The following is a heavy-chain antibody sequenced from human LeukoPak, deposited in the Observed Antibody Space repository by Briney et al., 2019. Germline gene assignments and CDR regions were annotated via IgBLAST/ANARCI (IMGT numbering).Heavy chain of an antibody. CDR3: AKDRVFRGAFFDY. Sequence: GGSLRLSCAASGFTFSNYAMNWVRQAPGKGLEWVSAISGSDGRAYYADSVKGRFTITRDNSKNTLYLQMNSLRAEDTAVFYCAKDRVFRGAFFDYWGQGTLVTVSS. D-gene: IGHD3-10*01. J-gene: IGHJ4*02. CDR2: ISGSDGRA. CDR1: GFTFSNYA. V-gene: IGHV3-23*01.